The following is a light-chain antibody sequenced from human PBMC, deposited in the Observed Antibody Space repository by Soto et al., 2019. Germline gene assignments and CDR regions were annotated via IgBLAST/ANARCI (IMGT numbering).Light chain of an antibody. CDR2: EVN. CDR3: SSYTSSSTV. Sequence: QSALTQPASVSGSPGQSITISCTGTSSDVGGYNYVSWYQQHTGKAPKLMIYEVNNRPSGVSNRFSGSKSGNTASLTISGLQAEDEADYYCSSYTSSSTVFGGGTKLTVL. CDR1: SSDVGGYNY. V-gene: IGLV2-14*01. J-gene: IGLJ3*02.